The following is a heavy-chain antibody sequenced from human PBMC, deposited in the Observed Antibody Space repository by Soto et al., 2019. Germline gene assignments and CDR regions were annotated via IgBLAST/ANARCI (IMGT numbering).Heavy chain of an antibody. CDR2: IYYSGST. CDR1: GGSISSGGYY. Sequence: SETLSLTCTVSGGSISSGGYYWSLIRQHPGKGLEWIGYIYYSGSTYYNPSLKSRVTISVDTSKNQFSLKLSSVTAADTAVYYCARAVRKDYYYYYGMDVWGQGTTVTVSS. CDR3: ARAVRKDYYYYYGMDV. V-gene: IGHV4-31*03. J-gene: IGHJ6*02. D-gene: IGHD4-4*01.